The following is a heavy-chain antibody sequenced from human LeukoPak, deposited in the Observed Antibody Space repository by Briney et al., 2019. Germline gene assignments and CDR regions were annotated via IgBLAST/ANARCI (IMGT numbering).Heavy chain of an antibody. V-gene: IGHV4-59*01. Sequence: SESLSLTCTVSVGSISSYYWSWIRQPPGKGLEWIGHIYYSGSTNYNPSLKSRVTISIDTSKNQFSLRLSSVTAADTAVYYCARGAAGYSYGWGQGTLVTVSS. CDR1: VGSISSYY. J-gene: IGHJ4*02. CDR3: ARGAAGYSYG. CDR2: IYYSGST. D-gene: IGHD5-18*01.